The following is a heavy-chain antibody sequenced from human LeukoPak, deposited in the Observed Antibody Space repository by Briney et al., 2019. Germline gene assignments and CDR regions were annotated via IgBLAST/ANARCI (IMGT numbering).Heavy chain of an antibody. CDR2: MNPNSGNT. J-gene: IGHJ4*02. V-gene: IGHV1-8*01. Sequence: ASVKVSCEASGYTFTSYDIDWVRQATGQGLEWMGWMNPNSGNTGYAQKFQGRVTMTRNTSISTAYMELSSLRSEDTAVYYCARRTYGDYGWVYWGQGTLVTVSS. D-gene: IGHD4-17*01. CDR3: ARRTYGDYGWVY. CDR1: GYTFTSYD.